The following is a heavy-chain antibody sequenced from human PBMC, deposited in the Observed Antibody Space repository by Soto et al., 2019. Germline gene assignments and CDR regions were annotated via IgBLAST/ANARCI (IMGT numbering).Heavy chain of an antibody. Sequence: QVQLQESGPGLVKPSGTLSLTCAVSGVSISSNNWWSWVRQPPGKGLEWIGEMYHTGSTNYNPSLKSRVTISVDKSKHPFSLGLNSVTAADTAVYYCARSSRYQYDSSEGSFDYWGQGTLVTVSS. V-gene: IGHV4-4*02. CDR3: ARSSRYQYDSSEGSFDY. D-gene: IGHD3-22*01. CDR1: GVSISSNNW. CDR2: MYHTGST. J-gene: IGHJ4*02.